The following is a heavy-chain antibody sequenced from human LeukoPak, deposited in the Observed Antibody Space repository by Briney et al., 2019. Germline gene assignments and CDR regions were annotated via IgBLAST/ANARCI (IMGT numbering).Heavy chain of an antibody. J-gene: IGHJ4*01. V-gene: IGHV3-7*01. CDR2: IRKEGSEK. Sequence: GGSLRLPCKVSGFTFTEYWVNWVRQATGKGPEGLASIRKEGSEKTYVDSVKGRFNISRDNTKNSLSLQLNGLRAEDTAVYYCARDGTAAGLYFDLWGQGTLVTVSS. CDR1: GFTFTEYW. D-gene: IGHD6-13*01. CDR3: ARDGTAAGLYFDL.